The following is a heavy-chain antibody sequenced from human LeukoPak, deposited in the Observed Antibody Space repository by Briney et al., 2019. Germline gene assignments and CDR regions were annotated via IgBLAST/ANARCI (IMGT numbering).Heavy chain of an antibody. V-gene: IGHV4-34*01. J-gene: IGHJ4*02. CDR2: INHSGST. CDR1: GGSFSGYH. D-gene: IGHD3-22*01. Sequence: SETLSLTCAVYGGSFSGYHWSWIRPPPGKGLEWMGEINHSGSTNYNPSLKSRVTISVDTSKNQFSLKLSSVTAADTAVYYCARAEVIRGLIFDYWGQGTLVTVSS. CDR3: ARAEVIRGLIFDY.